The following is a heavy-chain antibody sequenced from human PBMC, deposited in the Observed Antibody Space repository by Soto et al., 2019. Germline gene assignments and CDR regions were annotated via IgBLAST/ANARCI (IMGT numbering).Heavy chain of an antibody. CDR3: TRHLVDV. V-gene: IGHV3-73*02. J-gene: IGHJ6*02. Sequence: EVQLVESGGGLVQPGGSLRLSCAASGFSFSVSAMHWVRQASGKGLEWVGRIRSKPNNYATEYAASVKGRFTISRDDSKNTEYLQMNNLTTEDTAVYYCTRHLVDVWGQGTTVTVSS. CDR2: IRSKPNNYAT. CDR1: GFSFSVSA.